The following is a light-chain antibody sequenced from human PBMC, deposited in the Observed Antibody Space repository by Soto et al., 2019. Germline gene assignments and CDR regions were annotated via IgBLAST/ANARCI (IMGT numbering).Light chain of an antibody. CDR2: EVN. CDR3: TSYAGSNNVV. Sequence: QSVLTQPPSASGSPGQSVTISCTGTSSDVGIYNYVSWYQQHPGKAPKLMIYEVNKRPSGVSNRFSGSKSGDTASLTVSGLQPEDEADYYCTSYAGSNNVVFGGGTKLTVL. CDR1: SSDVGIYNY. J-gene: IGLJ2*01. V-gene: IGLV2-8*01.